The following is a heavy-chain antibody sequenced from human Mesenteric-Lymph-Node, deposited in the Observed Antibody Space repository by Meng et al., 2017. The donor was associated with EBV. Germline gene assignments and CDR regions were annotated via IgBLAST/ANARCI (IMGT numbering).Heavy chain of an antibody. J-gene: IGHJ4*02. CDR3: ARDLSLEIGIRMVRGIIGH. V-gene: IGHV4-39*07. CDR1: GDSISRSSHY. D-gene: IGHD3-10*01. Sequence: HLQLQESGPGLVKPPETLSLTCTVSGDSISRSSHYWGWIRQPPGKGLEWIGNMYYSGDTNYNPSLKSRVTISVDTSKNQFSLKLNSVTAADTAVYYCARDLSLEIGIRMVRGIIGHWGQGALVTVSS. CDR2: MYYSGDT.